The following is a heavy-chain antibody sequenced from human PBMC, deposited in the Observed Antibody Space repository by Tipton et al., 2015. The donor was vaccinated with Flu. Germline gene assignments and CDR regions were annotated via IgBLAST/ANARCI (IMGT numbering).Heavy chain of an antibody. V-gene: IGHV1-46*01. CDR2: INPCGGST. CDR1: GYTFTNYY. CDR3: AREIPLVGTKAFDI. J-gene: IGHJ3*02. Sequence: QSGAEVKKPGASVKVSCKASGYTFTNYYIHWVRQAPGQGLEWMGIINPCGGSTNYAQKFQGRVSMTRDTSTSTVYMELSSLRSEDTAGFYCAREIPLVGTKAFDIWGQGTMVTVSS. D-gene: IGHD1-1*01.